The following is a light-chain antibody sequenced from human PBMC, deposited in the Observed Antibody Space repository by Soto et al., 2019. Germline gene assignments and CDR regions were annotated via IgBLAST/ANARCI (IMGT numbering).Light chain of an antibody. V-gene: IGKV1-39*01. J-gene: IGKJ1*01. CDR2: GAS. CDR1: QSISIY. Sequence: DIQMTQSPSSLSASVGDRVTITCRASQSISIYLNWYQQKPGKAPKFLIYGASSLQSGVPSRFSGSGSGTEFTLTISSLQPDDFATYYCQQYNSFGQGTKVDIK. CDR3: QQYNS.